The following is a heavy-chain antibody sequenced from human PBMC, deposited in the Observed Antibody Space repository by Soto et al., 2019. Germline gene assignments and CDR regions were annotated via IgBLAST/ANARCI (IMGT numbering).Heavy chain of an antibody. CDR1: GFTFSSYW. CDR3: AREVAGLYFDY. V-gene: IGHV3-7*01. J-gene: IGHJ4*02. Sequence: GGSLRLSCAASGFTFSSYWMGWVRQAPGKGLEWVANIKQDGSEKYYVDSVKGRFTISRDNAKNSLYLQMNSLRAEDTAVYYCAREVAGLYFDYWGQGTLVTVSS. D-gene: IGHD6-19*01. CDR2: IKQDGSEK.